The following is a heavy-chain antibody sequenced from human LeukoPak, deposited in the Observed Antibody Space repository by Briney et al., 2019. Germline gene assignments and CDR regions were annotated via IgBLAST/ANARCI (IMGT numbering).Heavy chain of an antibody. CDR2: ISGSGGST. CDR1: GFTFSSYA. CDR3: ARDKRTDSSGYYSDAFDI. J-gene: IGHJ3*02. Sequence: GGSLRLSCAASGFTFSSYAMSWVRQAPVKGLEWVSAISGSGGSTYYADSVKGRFTISKDNSKNTLYLQMNSLRAEDTAVYYCARDKRTDSSGYYSDAFDIWGQGTMVTVSS. D-gene: IGHD3-22*01. V-gene: IGHV3-23*01.